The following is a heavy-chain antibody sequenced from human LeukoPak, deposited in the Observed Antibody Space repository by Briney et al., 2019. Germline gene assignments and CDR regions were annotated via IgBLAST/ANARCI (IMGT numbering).Heavy chain of an antibody. CDR3: ARSSGSYWN. CDR1: GFTFSSYE. Sequence: GGSLRLSCAASGFTFSSYEMNWVRQAPGKGLEGVSYISSSGSTIYYADSVKGRFTISIDNAKNSLYLQMNSLRAEDTAVYYCARSSGSYWNWGQGTLVTVSS. CDR2: ISSSGSTI. J-gene: IGHJ4*02. D-gene: IGHD1-26*01. V-gene: IGHV3-48*03.